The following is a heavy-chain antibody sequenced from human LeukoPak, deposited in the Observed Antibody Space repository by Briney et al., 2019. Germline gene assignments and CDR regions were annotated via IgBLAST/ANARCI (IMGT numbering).Heavy chain of an antibody. J-gene: IGHJ4*02. D-gene: IGHD3-10*01. Sequence: GGSLRLSCAASGFTFSSYWMSWVRQAPGKGPEWVANIKQDGSEKYYVDSVKGRFTISRDNAKNSLYLQMNSLRAEDTAVYYCARDRYGSGSYWSYWGQGTLVTVSS. CDR2: IKQDGSEK. V-gene: IGHV3-7*01. CDR3: ARDRYGSGSYWSY. CDR1: GFTFSSYW.